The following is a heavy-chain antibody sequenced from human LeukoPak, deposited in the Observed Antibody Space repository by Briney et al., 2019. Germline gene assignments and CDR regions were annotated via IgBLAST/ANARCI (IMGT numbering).Heavy chain of an antibody. CDR1: GFTFSNYG. CDR3: ARDISGYYYFDY. D-gene: IGHD3-22*01. CDR2: IWYDGSNK. V-gene: IGHV3-33*01. J-gene: IGHJ4*02. Sequence: GWYLRLSCAASGFTFSNYGMHWVRQAPGKGQEWVAVIWYDGSNKYYADSVKGRFIISRDNSKDTLYLQMNSLRAEDTAVYYCARDISGYYYFDYWGQGTLVTVSS.